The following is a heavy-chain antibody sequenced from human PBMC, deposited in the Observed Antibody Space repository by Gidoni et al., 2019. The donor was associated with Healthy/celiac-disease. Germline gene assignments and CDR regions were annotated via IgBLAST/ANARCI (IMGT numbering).Heavy chain of an antibody. D-gene: IGHD3-10*01. CDR2: NKNKTDGGTT. CDR3: TTDRTYYYGSGSYSLDYYYMDV. CDR1: GFTFSNAW. V-gene: IGHV3-15*01. J-gene: IGHJ6*03. Sequence: EVQLVESGGGLVKPGGSLRLSCAASGFTFSNAWMSWVRPAPGKGPGWVCPNKNKTDGGTTYHAATVERRFTISRDDSKNPLYLQMNHLKTEDTAVYYCTTDRTYYYGSGSYSLDYYYMDVWGKGTTVTVSS.